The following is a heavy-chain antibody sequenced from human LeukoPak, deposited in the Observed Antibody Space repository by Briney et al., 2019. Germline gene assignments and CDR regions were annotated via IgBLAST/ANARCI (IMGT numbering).Heavy chain of an antibody. CDR3: ARKGCFDNCYLFDY. V-gene: IGHV1-18*01. Sequence: GASVKVSCKASGYTFSTYGINWVRQAPGQGLEWMGWINTNNGNTNYAQKFQGRVTMTRDTSTSTACLELRSLGSDDTAVYYCARKGCFDNCYLFDYWGQGTLVTVSS. J-gene: IGHJ4*02. D-gene: IGHD1-20*01. CDR2: INTNNGNT. CDR1: GYTFSTYG.